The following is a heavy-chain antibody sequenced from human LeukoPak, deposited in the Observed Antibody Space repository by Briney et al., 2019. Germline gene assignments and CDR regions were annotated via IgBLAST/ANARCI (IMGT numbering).Heavy chain of an antibody. J-gene: IGHJ3*02. CDR3: ARVDIVATPSGRGAFDI. Sequence: PSETLSLTCTVSGGSISSSSYYWGWIRQPPGKGLEWIGSIYYSGSTYYNPSLKSRVTISVDTSKNQFSLKLSSVTAADTAVYYCARVDIVATPSGRGAFDIWGQGTMVTVSS. D-gene: IGHD5-12*01. V-gene: IGHV4-39*07. CDR1: GGSISSSSYY. CDR2: IYYSGST.